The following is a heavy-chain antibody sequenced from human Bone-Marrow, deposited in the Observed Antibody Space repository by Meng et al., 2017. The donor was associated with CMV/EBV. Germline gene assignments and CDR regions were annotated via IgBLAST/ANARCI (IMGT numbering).Heavy chain of an antibody. V-gene: IGHV3-30*02. J-gene: IGHJ3*02. CDR2: IRYDGSKK. D-gene: IGHD1/OR15-1a*01. CDR1: GFTFNYYG. Sequence: GESLKISCAASGFTFNYYGVHWVRQAPGKGLEWVAFIRYDGSKKYYADSVKGRFTISRDHSKNTVYLQMNSLRAEDTAVYYCAKEAPYNWNTFDIWGQGTMVTVSS. CDR3: AKEAPYNWNTFDI.